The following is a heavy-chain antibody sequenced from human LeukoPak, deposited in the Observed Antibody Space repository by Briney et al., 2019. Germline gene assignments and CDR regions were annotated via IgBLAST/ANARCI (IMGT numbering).Heavy chain of an antibody. CDR2: TYTSGST. CDR1: GGSISSGSYY. J-gene: IGHJ4*02. V-gene: IGHV4-61*02. Sequence: SQTLSLTCTVSGGSISSGSYYWSWIRQPAGKGLEWIGRTYTSGSTNYNPSLKSRVTISVDTSKNQFSLKLSSVTAADTAVYYCAGEKLLGYCSGGSCSKDYWGQGTLVTVSS. D-gene: IGHD2-15*01. CDR3: AGEKLLGYCSGGSCSKDY.